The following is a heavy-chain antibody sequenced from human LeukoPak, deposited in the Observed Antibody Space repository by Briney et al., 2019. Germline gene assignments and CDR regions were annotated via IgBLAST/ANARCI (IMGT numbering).Heavy chain of an antibody. D-gene: IGHD6-19*01. Sequence: GGSLRLSCAASGFTFSDYWMSWVRQAPGKGLEWVANIKEDGSEKYYVDSVKGRFTISRDNAKNSLYLQMDSLKAEDTAVYYCARDYPPPPVAGPYYFDYWGQGALVTVSS. CDR2: IKEDGSEK. CDR1: GFTFSDYW. V-gene: IGHV3-7*05. J-gene: IGHJ4*02. CDR3: ARDYPPPPVAGPYYFDY.